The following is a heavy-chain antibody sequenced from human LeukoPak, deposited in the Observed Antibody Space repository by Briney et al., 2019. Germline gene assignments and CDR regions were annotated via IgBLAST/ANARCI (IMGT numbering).Heavy chain of an antibody. Sequence: ASVTVSCKASGYTFTGYYMHWVRQAPGQGLEWMGWINPNSGGTNYAQKFQGRVTMTRDTSISTAYMELSRLRSDDTAVYYCARGDFWSGYSRFDPWGQGTLVTVSS. V-gene: IGHV1-2*02. D-gene: IGHD3-3*01. CDR1: GYTFTGYY. J-gene: IGHJ5*02. CDR2: INPNSGGT. CDR3: ARGDFWSGYSRFDP.